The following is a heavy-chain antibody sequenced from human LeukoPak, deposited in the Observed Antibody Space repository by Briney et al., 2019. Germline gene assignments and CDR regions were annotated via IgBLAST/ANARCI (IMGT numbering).Heavy chain of an antibody. CDR2: ISAYNGDT. J-gene: IGHJ4*02. D-gene: IGHD5-12*01. V-gene: IGHV1-18*01. CDR1: GYTFTSYG. CDR3: GRCNGYDAPYFFDF. Sequence: ASVKVSCKATGYTFTSYGFYWVRQAPGQGLQWLGWISAYNGDTKYAQGLQGRLTLTTDTSTSTAFMELRSLRSDDTAIYYCGRCNGYDAPYFFDFWGQGTLVTVSS.